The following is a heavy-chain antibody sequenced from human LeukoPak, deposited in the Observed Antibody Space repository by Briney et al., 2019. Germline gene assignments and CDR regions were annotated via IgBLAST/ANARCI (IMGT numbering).Heavy chain of an antibody. V-gene: IGHV3-30*18. CDR1: GFTFSSYG. CDR2: ISYDGSNK. D-gene: IGHD6-13*01. J-gene: IGHJ6*02. Sequence: PGRSLRLSCAASGFTFSSYGMHWVRQAPGKRLEWVAVISYDGSNKYYADSVKGRFTISRDNSKNTLYLQMNSLRAEDTAVYYCAKEGKVSSSWTSHYYYGMDAWGQGTTVTVSS. CDR3: AKEGKVSSSWTSHYYYGMDA.